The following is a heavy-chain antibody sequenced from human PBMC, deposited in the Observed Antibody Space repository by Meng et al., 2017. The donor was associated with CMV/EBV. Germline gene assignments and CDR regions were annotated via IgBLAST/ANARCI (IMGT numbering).Heavy chain of an antibody. J-gene: IGHJ5*02. CDR2: ISAYNGNT. CDR1: GYTFTSYG. V-gene: IGHV1-18*01. D-gene: IGHD2-8*02. Sequence: ASVKVSCKASGYTFTSYGISWVRQAPGQGLEWMGWISAYNGNTNYAQKLQGRVTMTTDTSTSTAYMELRSLRSDDTAVYYCARMRPLVVGWTRFDPWGQGTLVTVSS. CDR3: ARMRPLVVGWTRFDP.